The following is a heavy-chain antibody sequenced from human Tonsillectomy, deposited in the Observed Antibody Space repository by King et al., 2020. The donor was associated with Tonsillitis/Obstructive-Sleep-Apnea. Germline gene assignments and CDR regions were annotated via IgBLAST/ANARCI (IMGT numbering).Heavy chain of an antibody. CDR2: ITSSGSKI. J-gene: IGHJ6*02. CDR1: GFTFSSYE. Sequence: DVQLVESGGGLVQPGVSLKLSCAASGFTFSSYEMNWVRQAPGKGLEWVSYITSSGSKIYYADSVKGRFTISRDNAKNTLSLQMNSLRAEDTAVYYCARENSSSGFYYDGMDVWGQGTTVTVSS. V-gene: IGHV3-48*03. CDR3: ARENSSSGFYYDGMDV. D-gene: IGHD3-22*01.